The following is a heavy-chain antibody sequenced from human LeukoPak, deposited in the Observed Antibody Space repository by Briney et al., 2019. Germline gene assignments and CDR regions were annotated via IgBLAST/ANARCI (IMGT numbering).Heavy chain of an antibody. CDR1: GFTFSRYS. CDR2: VSSDGTYK. Sequence: GGSLRLSCAVSGFTFSRYSMNWVRQAPGKGLEWVSSVSSDGTYKYYADSVKGRFTVSRDSAKNSLYLQMNSLRAEDTAVYYCAELGITMIGGVWGKGTTVTISS. J-gene: IGHJ6*04. D-gene: IGHD3-10*02. CDR3: AELGITMIGGV. V-gene: IGHV3-21*01.